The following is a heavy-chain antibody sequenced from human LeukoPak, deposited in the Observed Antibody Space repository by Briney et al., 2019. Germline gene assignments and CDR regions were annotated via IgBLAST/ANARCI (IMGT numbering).Heavy chain of an antibody. CDR2: IYSGGTT. Sequence: PGGSLRLSCTASGITVSSNYISWVRQAPGKGLEWVALIYSGGTTSYAGSVRGPFTIARDSSQNTVSLQMNSLRVEDTAVYFCARESWKEDSGDYGGLDYWGQGTLVTVSS. CDR3: ARESWKEDSGDYGGLDY. D-gene: IGHD4-17*01. CDR1: GITVSSNY. V-gene: IGHV3-53*01. J-gene: IGHJ4*02.